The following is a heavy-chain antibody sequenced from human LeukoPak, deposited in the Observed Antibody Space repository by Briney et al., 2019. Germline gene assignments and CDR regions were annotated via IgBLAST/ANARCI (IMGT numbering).Heavy chain of an antibody. CDR1: GFTFSTYA. J-gene: IGHJ4*02. CDR3: ARGAYGDYDY. D-gene: IGHD4-17*01. Sequence: PGGSLRLSCAASGFTFSTYAMSWVRQAPGKGLEWVSAISGRTSNTYYADSVKGRFTISRDNSKNTLYLQMNSLRAEDTALYYCARGAYGDYDYWGQGTLDTVSS. CDR2: ISGRTSNT. V-gene: IGHV3-23*01.